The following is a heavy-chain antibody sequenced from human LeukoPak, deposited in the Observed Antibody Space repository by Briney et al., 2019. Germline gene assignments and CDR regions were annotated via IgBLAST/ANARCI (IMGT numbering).Heavy chain of an antibody. CDR1: GYTFTSYG. Sequence: ASVKVSCKASGYTFTSYGISWVRQAPGQGLEWMGWISAYNGNTNYAQKLQGRVTMTTDTSTSTAYMELRSLRSDDTAVYYCARGSLPPSLYYAKWGNWFDPWAQGTLVTVSS. J-gene: IGHJ5*02. CDR2: ISAYNGNT. V-gene: IGHV1-18*01. CDR3: ARGSLPPSLYYAKWGNWFDP. D-gene: IGHD2-2*01.